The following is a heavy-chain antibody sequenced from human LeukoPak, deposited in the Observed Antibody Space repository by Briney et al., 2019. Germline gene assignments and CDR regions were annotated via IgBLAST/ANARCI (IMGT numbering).Heavy chain of an antibody. CDR1: GGSISSYY. V-gene: IGHV4-59*06. CDR2: IYYSGST. CDR3: ASGRAVVTDIDV. D-gene: IGHD4-23*01. Sequence: SETLSLTCTVSGGSISSYYWSWIRQPPGKGLEWIGYIYYSGSTYYNPSLKSRVTISVDTSKNQFSLKLSSVTAADTAVYYCASGRAVVTDIDVWGQGTTVTVSS. J-gene: IGHJ6*02.